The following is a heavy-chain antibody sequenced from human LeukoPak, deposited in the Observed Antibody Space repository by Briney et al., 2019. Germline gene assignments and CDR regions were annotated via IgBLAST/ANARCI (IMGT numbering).Heavy chain of an antibody. J-gene: IGHJ4*02. CDR3: AKDLGGSAQNPEY. D-gene: IGHD3-10*01. V-gene: IGHV3-21*04. CDR2: ISSSSSYI. CDR1: GFTFSSYS. Sequence: GGSLRLSCAASGFTFSSYSMNWVRQAPGKWLEWVSSISSSSSYIYYADSVKGRFTISRDNAKNSLYLQMNSLAAEDTALYYCAKDLGGSAQNPEYWGQGTLVTVSS.